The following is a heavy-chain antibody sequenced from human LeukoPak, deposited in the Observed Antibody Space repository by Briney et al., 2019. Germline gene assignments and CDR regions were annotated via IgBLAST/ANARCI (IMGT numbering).Heavy chain of an antibody. D-gene: IGHD1-14*01. V-gene: IGHV4-59*01. CDR1: GGSISSYY. J-gene: IGHJ4*02. CDR2: IYHSGST. CDR3: ARDIRPEGFDY. Sequence: SETLSLTCTVSGGSISSYYWSWIRQPPGKGLEWIGYIYHSGSTKYNPSLKSRVTISVDTSKNQFSLKLSSVTAADTAVYYCARDIRPEGFDYWGQGTLVTVSS.